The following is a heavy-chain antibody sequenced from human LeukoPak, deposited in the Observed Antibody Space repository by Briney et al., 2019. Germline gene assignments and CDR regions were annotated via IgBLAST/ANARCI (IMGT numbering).Heavy chain of an antibody. J-gene: IGHJ1*01. CDR3: AKGGPYYYDSSGYYYEAEYFQH. V-gene: IGHV3-23*01. CDR1: GFTFSSYA. D-gene: IGHD3-22*01. CDR2: ISGSGGST. Sequence: GSLRLSCAASGFTFSSYAMSWVRQAPGKGLEWVSAISGSGGSTYYADSVKGRFTISRDNSKNTPYLQMNSLRAEDTAVYYCAKGGPYYYDSSGYYYEAEYFQHWGQGTLVTVSS.